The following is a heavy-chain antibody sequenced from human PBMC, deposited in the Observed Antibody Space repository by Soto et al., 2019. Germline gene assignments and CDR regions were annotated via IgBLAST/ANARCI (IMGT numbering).Heavy chain of an antibody. CDR3: ARDRGVAPPVAGNTHYYYYMDV. V-gene: IGHV1-18*01. CDR2: ISAYNGDT. D-gene: IGHD6-19*01. CDR1: GYSFTNYG. Sequence: QAPLVQSGGEVKKPGASVKVSCKASGYSFTNYGITWVRQAPGQGCEWMGWISAYNGDTNYAQKLQGRVTMTTDASTSTAYLELRSLRADDTAVYYCARDRGVAPPVAGNTHYYYYMDVWGKGTTVTVSS. J-gene: IGHJ6*03.